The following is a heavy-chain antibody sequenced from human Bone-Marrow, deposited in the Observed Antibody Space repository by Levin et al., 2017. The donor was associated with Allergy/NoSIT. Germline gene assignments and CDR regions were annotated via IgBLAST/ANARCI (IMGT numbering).Heavy chain of an antibody. CDR3: ARDRWQLGIYDY. Sequence: AGESLKISCKASGYTFSSFSMHWLRQAPGQRLEWMGWITADNGNTRYSQKFQGRVTISRDTSATTAYMELRSLISEDTAVYYCARDRWQLGIYDYWGQGALVTVSS. CDR1: GYTFSSFS. CDR2: ITADNGNT. D-gene: IGHD5-24*01. J-gene: IGHJ4*02. V-gene: IGHV1-3*01.